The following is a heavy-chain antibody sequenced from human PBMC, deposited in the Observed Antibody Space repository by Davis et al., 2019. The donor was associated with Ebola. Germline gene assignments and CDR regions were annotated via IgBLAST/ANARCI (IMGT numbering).Heavy chain of an antibody. Sequence: ASVKVSCKASGYTFTGYYMHWVRQAPGQGLEWMGLINPNSGGTNYAQKFQGRVTMTRDTSISTAYMELSRLRSDDTAVYYCARDSSHVAGREPLDYWGQGTLVTVSS. CDR3: ARDSSHVAGREPLDY. CDR2: INPNSGGT. D-gene: IGHD1-14*01. V-gene: IGHV1-2*02. J-gene: IGHJ4*02. CDR1: GYTFTGYY.